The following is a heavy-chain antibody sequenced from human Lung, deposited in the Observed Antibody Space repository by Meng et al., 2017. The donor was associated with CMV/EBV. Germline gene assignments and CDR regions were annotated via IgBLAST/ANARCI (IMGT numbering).Heavy chain of an antibody. D-gene: IGHD3-22*01. J-gene: IGHJ2*01. Sequence: QGQRVQSGYDLKQPRPSVKVSFQASGDTFNYHASNCARHVPGKGIEWMGWINAHTGKPTYGQGFTGRFVLHSDTSVRTANLQISCLKAEDTAVYYCARGGPYPDSSDFHWYVDHWGRGTLVTVSS. V-gene: IGHV7-4-1*02. CDR1: GDTFNYHA. CDR3: ARGGPYPDSSDFHWYVDH. CDR2: INAHTGKP.